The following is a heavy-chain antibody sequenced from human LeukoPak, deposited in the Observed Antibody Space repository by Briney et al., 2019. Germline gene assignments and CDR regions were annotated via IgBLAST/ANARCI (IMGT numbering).Heavy chain of an antibody. D-gene: IGHD3-3*01. CDR1: GFTFSSYG. V-gene: IGHV3-30*02. CDR3: AKDASLWSGYFDY. CDR2: IRYDGSNK. J-gene: IGHJ4*02. Sequence: GGSLRLSCAASGFTFSSYGMHWVRQAPGKGLEWVAFIRYDGSNKYYADSVKGRFTISRDNSKNTLYLQMNDLRAEDTSVYYCAKDASLWSGYFDYWGQGTLVTVSS.